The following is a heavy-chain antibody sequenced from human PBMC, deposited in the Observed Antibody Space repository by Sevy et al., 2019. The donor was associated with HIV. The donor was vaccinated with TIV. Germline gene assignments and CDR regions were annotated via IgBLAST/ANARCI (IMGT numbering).Heavy chain of an antibody. D-gene: IGHD3-10*01. J-gene: IGHJ6*02. CDR3: ASNGSGSPYYYYGMDV. CDR1: GFTFSSYA. V-gene: IGHV3-23*01. CDR2: ISGSGGST. Sequence: GGSLRLSCVASGFTFSSYAMSWVRQAPGKGLEWVSAISGSGGSTYYADSVKGRFTISRDNSKNTLYLQMNSLRAEDTAVYYCASNGSGSPYYYYGMDVWGQGTTVTVS.